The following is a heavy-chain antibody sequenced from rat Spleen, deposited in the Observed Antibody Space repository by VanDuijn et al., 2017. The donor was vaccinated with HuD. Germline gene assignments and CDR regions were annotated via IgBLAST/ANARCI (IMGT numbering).Heavy chain of an antibody. J-gene: IGHJ2*01. Sequence: EVQLVESGGGLVQPGRSLKLSCVASGFTFSNYGMAWVRQAPKKGLEWVTYINYDGGSTYYRDSVKGRFTISRDDAKSTLYLQMDSLRSEDTATYYCTTGTFWGQGVMVTVSS. CDR2: INYDGGST. CDR1: GFTFSNYG. V-gene: IGHV5-20*01. CDR3: TTGTF.